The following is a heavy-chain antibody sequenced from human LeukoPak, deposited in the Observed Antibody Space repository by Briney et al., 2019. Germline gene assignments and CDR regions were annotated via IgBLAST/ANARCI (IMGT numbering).Heavy chain of an antibody. CDR3: ARVFGGVWGSYRPSDY. J-gene: IGHJ4*02. D-gene: IGHD3-16*02. CDR1: GYTFTGYY. CDR2: INPNSGGT. V-gene: IGHV1-2*02. Sequence: ASVKVSCKASGYTFTGYYMHWVRQAPGQGLEWMGWINPNSGGTNYAQKFQGRVTMTRDTSISTAYMELSRLRSDDTAVYYCARVFGGVWGSYRPSDYWGQGTLVTVSS.